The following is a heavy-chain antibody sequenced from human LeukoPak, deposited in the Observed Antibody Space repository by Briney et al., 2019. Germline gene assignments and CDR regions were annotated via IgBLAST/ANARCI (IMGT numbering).Heavy chain of an antibody. V-gene: IGHV4-4*02. CDR1: GDSITSSYW. CDR3: ARIAAAGIDY. CDR2: ISHGGST. Sequence: SETLSLTCAVSGDSITSSYWWSWVRQPPGKGLEWIGEISHGGSTDYNPSLKSRVTISVDKSMNQFSLKLSSVTAADTAVYYCARIAAAGIDYWGQGTLVTVSS. D-gene: IGHD6-13*01. J-gene: IGHJ4*02.